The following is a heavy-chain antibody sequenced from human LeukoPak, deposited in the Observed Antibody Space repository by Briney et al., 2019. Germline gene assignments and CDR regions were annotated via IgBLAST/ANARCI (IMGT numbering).Heavy chain of an antibody. CDR3: LTIVETTFDAFDI. CDR1: GFTFSSYW. Sequence: GGSLRLSCAASGFTFSSYWMHWVRQAPGKGLVWVSRINTDGSSTSCADSVKGRFTIARDDARKTLYLQMNSLRAEDTAVYYCLTIVETTFDAFDIWGQGTMVTVSS. CDR2: INTDGSST. V-gene: IGHV3-74*01. J-gene: IGHJ3*02. D-gene: IGHD2/OR15-2a*01.